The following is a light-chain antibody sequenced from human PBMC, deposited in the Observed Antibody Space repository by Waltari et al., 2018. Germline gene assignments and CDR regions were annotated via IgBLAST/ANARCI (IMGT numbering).Light chain of an antibody. CDR3: SSYTSSNTV. CDR1: NSDVGGYDY. J-gene: IGLJ2*01. V-gene: IGLV2-14*01. Sequence: QSALTQPASVSGSPGQSITISCTGTNSDVGGYDYVSWYQQHPGKAPKLMIYEVRNRPSVFSRRFSDSKSGNTASLTISGLQAEDEADYYCSSYTSSNTVFGGGTKLTVL. CDR2: EVR.